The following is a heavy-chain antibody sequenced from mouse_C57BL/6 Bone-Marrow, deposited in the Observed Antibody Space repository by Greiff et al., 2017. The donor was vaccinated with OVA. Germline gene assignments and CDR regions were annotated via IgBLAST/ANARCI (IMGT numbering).Heavy chain of an antibody. Sequence: EVQRVESGGGLVKPGGSLKLSCAASGFTFSDYGMHWVRQAPEKGLEWVAYISSGSSTIYYADTVKGRFTISRDNAKNTLFLQMTSLRSEDTAMYYCAVDSSGYYYAMDYWGQGTSVTVSS. CDR3: AVDSSGYYYAMDY. D-gene: IGHD3-2*02. CDR2: ISSGSSTI. V-gene: IGHV5-17*01. CDR1: GFTFSDYG. J-gene: IGHJ4*01.